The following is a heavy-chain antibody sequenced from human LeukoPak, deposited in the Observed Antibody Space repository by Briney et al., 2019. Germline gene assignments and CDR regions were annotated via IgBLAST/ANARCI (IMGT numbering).Heavy chain of an antibody. Sequence: GRSLRLSCAASGFDFSKYGMHWVRRAPGKGLEWVATVSYDGTDSSYADSVKGRFAIFRDNSKNTLYLQMNGLRAEDTAVYYCAKSLVITDYNWFDPWGQGTLVTVSS. D-gene: IGHD3-22*01. CDR3: AKSLVITDYNWFDP. J-gene: IGHJ5*02. V-gene: IGHV3-30*18. CDR2: VSYDGTDS. CDR1: GFDFSKYG.